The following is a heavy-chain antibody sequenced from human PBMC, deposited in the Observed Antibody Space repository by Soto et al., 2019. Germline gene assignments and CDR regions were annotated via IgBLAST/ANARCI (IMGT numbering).Heavy chain of an antibody. CDR3: ARVPARGYDFWRGYLGRERVHYYYGMDV. CDR2: IIPICGTA. J-gene: IGHJ6*02. V-gene: IGHV1-69*06. CDR1: GGTFSSYA. Sequence: QVQLVQSGAEVKKPGSSVKVSCKASGGTFSSYAISWVRQAPGQGLEGMGGIIPICGTANYAQKFQGRVTITADNFTSAASMELSSLRSEDTAVYYCARVPARGYDFWRGYLGRERVHYYYGMDVWGQGTTVTVSS. D-gene: IGHD3-3*01.